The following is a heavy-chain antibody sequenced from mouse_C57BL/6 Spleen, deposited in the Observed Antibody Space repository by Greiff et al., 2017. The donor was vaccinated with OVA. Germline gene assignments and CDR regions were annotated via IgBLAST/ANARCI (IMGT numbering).Heavy chain of an antibody. CDR2: IHPNSGST. D-gene: IGHD1-1*01. J-gene: IGHJ1*03. Sequence: QVQLQQPGAELVKPGASVKLSCKASGYTFTSYWMHWVKQRPGQGLEWIGMIHPNSGSTNYNEKFKSKATLTVDKSSSTAYMQLSSLTSEDSAVYYCARKGNYGSSHWYFDVWGTGTTVTVSS. CDR3: ARKGNYGSSHWYFDV. V-gene: IGHV1-64*01. CDR1: GYTFTSYW.